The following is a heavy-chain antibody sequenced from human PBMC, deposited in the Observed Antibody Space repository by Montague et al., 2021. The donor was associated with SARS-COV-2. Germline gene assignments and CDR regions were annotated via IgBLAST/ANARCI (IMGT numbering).Heavy chain of an antibody. CDR3: SRGRGMSRGVVDF. J-gene: IGHJ4*02. CDR1: GFTFDNYS. D-gene: IGHD3-10*01. V-gene: IGHV3-20*01. Sequence: SLRLSCAVSGFTFDNYSMNWVRQAPGKGLEWVSCISRSGDSIAYADSVKGRFTISRDNAKNSLYLQMNSLRVEDTAFYHCSRGRGMSRGVVDFWGQGILVGVSS. CDR2: ISRSGDSI.